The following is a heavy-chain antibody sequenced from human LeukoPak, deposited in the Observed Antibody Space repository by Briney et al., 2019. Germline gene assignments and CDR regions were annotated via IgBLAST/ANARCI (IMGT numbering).Heavy chain of an antibody. V-gene: IGHV1-2*02. D-gene: IGHD6-13*01. CDR2: INPNSGGT. Sequence: ASVKVSCKASGYTFTGYSMHWVRQAPGQGLEWMGWINPNSGGTNYAQKFQGRVTMTRDTSISTAYMELSRLRSDDTAVYYCARGPHQYSSSWYPRTLYYFDYWGQGTLVTVSS. CDR1: GYTFTGYS. J-gene: IGHJ4*02. CDR3: ARGPHQYSSSWYPRTLYYFDY.